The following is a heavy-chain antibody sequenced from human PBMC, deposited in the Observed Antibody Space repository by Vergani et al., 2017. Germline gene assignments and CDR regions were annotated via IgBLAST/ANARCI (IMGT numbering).Heavy chain of an antibody. CDR1: GGSISSYY. Sequence: QVQLQESGPGLVKPSETLSLTCTVSGGSISSYYWSWIRQPPGKGLEWIGYIYYSGSTNYNPSLKSRVPISVDTSKNQFSLKLSSVTAADTAVYYCARVKYDYGSGSYSGDNWFDPWGQRTLVTVSS. V-gene: IGHV4-59*01. CDR3: ARVKYDYGSGSYSGDNWFDP. CDR2: IYYSGST. D-gene: IGHD3-10*01. J-gene: IGHJ5*02.